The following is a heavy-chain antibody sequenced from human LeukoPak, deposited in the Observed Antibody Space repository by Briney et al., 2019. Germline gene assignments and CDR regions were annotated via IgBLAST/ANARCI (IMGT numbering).Heavy chain of an antibody. V-gene: IGHV4-59*01. CDR1: GGSISSYY. CDR2: IYYSGST. J-gene: IGHJ6*02. CDR3: ARIPYYYDSSGYPVDYGMDV. D-gene: IGHD3-22*01. Sequence: SETLSLTCTVSGGSISSYYWSWIRQPPGKGLEWIGYIYYSGSTNYNPSLKSRVTISVDTSKNQFSLKLSSVTAADTAVYYCARIPYYYDSSGYPVDYGMDVWGQGTTVTVSS.